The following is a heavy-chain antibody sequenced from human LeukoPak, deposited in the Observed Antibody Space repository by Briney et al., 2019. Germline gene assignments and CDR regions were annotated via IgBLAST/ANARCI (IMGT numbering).Heavy chain of an antibody. CDR2: INPNSGGT. D-gene: IGHD5-24*01. CDR3: ARALATNRPDAFDI. Sequence: EASVTVSCTASGYTFTGYYMHRVRQAPGQGLEWMGRINPNSGGTNYAQKFQGRVTMTRDTSISTAYMELSRLRSDDTAVSYCARALATNRPDAFDIWGQGTMVTVSS. CDR1: GYTFTGYY. J-gene: IGHJ3*02. V-gene: IGHV1-2*06.